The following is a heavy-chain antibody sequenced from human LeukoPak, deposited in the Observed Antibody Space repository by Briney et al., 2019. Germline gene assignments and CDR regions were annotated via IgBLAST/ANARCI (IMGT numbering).Heavy chain of an antibody. V-gene: IGHV3-48*01. Sequence: GGSLRLSCAASGFTFSTYGMNWVRQAPGKGLEWVSYTGSSGTTIYYADSVKGRFTISRHKSNNTLYLQMNSLRGEETAVYYCTRYDGSGTFDYWGRGTLVTVSS. CDR2: TGSSGTTI. J-gene: IGHJ4*02. CDR1: GFTFSTYG. CDR3: TRYDGSGTFDY. D-gene: IGHD3-3*01.